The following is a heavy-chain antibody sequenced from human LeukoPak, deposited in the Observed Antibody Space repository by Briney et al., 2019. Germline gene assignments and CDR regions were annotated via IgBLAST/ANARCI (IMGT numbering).Heavy chain of an antibody. CDR2: IYSGGST. D-gene: IGHD3-10*01. Sequence: GGPLRLSCAASGFTVSSNYMSWVRQAPGKGLEWVSVIYSGGSTYYADSVKGRFTISRDNSKNTLYLQMNSLRAEDTAVYYCAAVTSNWFDPWGQGTLVTVSS. J-gene: IGHJ5*02. CDR3: AAVTSNWFDP. CDR1: GFTVSSNY. V-gene: IGHV3-66*01.